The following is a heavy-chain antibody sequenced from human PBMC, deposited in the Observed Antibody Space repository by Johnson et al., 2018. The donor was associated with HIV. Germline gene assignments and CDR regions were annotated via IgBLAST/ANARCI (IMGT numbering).Heavy chain of an antibody. D-gene: IGHD4-11*01. V-gene: IGHV3-30*18. J-gene: IGHJ3*02. CDR1: GFTFSNYG. CDR2: ISYDGSNK. CDR3: AKDSQFFNYVRYDAFDI. Sequence: QVQLVESGGGVVQPGRSLRLSCAASGFTFSNYGMHWVRQAPGQGLEWVAVISYDGSNKYYADSVKGRFIISRDNSKNTLYLQMNSLRAEDTAVYYCAKDSQFFNYVRYDAFDIWGQGTMVTVSS.